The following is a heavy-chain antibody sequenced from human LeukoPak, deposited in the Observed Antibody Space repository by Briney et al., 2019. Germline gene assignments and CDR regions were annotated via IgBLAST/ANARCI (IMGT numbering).Heavy chain of an antibody. V-gene: IGHV1-3*01. D-gene: IGHD5-12*01. Sequence: GASVKVSCKLSGYTLTTYVMNWGAQAPGQRLEWMGWINAANGKTKYSQKFQARVTITRDTSASTAYMELSSLRSEDTAVYYCARDKFRYDHYFDYWGQGTLVTVSS. J-gene: IGHJ4*02. CDR3: ARDKFRYDHYFDY. CDR2: INAANGKT. CDR1: GYTLTTYV.